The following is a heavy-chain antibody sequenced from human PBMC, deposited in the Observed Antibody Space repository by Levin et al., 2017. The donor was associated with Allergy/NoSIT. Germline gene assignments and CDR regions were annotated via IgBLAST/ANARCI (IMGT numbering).Heavy chain of an antibody. D-gene: IGHD3-10*01. V-gene: IGHV3-53*01. Sequence: GGSLRLSCAASGFTVSSNYMSWVRQAPGKGLEWVSVIYSGGSTYYADSVKGRFTISRDNSKNTLYLQMNSLRAEDTAVYYCAREEGSGSYYNPYYYYMDVWGKGTTVTVSS. CDR1: GFTVSSNY. J-gene: IGHJ6*03. CDR2: IYSGGST. CDR3: AREEGSGSYYNPYYYYMDV.